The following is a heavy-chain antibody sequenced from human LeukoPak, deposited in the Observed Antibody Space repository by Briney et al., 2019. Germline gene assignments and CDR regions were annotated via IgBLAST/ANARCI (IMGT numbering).Heavy chain of an antibody. CDR1: GFTFSSYS. V-gene: IGHV3-21*01. J-gene: IGHJ4*02. CDR3: ARDRITGTKGDY. Sequence: GGSLRLSCAASGFTFSSYSMNWVRQAPGKGLEWVSSISSSSSYIYYADSVKGRFTISRDNAKNSLYLQMNSLRAEDTAVYYCARDRITGTKGDYWGQGTLVTVSS. D-gene: IGHD1-20*01. CDR2: ISSSSSYI.